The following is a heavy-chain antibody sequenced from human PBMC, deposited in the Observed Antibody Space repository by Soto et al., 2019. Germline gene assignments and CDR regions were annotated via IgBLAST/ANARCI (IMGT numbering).Heavy chain of an antibody. CDR2: IYYSGST. J-gene: IGHJ6*03. CDR3: ARVPGNTRYYYYYYMDV. V-gene: IGHV4-59*01. Sequence: SETLSLTCTVSGGSISSYYWSWIRQPPGKGLEWIGYIYYSGSTNYNPSLKSRVTISVDTSKNQFSLKLSSVTAADTAVYYCARVPGNTRYYYYYYMDVWGKGTTVTVSS. D-gene: IGHD3-3*01. CDR1: GGSISSYY.